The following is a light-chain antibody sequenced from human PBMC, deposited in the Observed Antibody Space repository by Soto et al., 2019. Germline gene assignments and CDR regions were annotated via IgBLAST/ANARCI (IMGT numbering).Light chain of an antibody. CDR2: EVS. CDR3: SSHAGSKRV. V-gene: IGLV2-8*01. J-gene: IGLJ1*01. Sequence: QSVLTQPPSASGSPGQSVTISCTGTSSDVGGYNYVSWYQQHPGKAPKLMIYEVSKRPSGVPDRFSGSKSGNTASLTVSGLQAEEEADYYCSSHAGSKRVFGTGTKAAIL. CDR1: SSDVGGYNY.